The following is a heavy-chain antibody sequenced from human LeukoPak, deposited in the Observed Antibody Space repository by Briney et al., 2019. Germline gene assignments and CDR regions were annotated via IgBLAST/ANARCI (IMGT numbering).Heavy chain of an antibody. CDR2: INHSGST. D-gene: IGHD3-16*02. Sequence: SETLSLTCAVYGGSFSGYYWSWIRQPPGKGLEWIGEINHSGSTNYNPSLKRRVTISVDTSKNQFSLRLSSVTAADTAVYYCARGLGVWGSYRLGYFDYWGQGTLVTVSS. V-gene: IGHV4-34*01. CDR3: ARGLGVWGSYRLGYFDY. J-gene: IGHJ4*02. CDR1: GGSFSGYY.